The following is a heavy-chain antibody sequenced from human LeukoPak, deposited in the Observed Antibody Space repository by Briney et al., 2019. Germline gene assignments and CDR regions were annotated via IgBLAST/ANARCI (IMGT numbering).Heavy chain of an antibody. D-gene: IGHD3-10*01. CDR2: INHSGST. Sequence: SETLCLTCAVYGGSFRGYYWSWIRQPPGKGLEWIGEINHSGSTNYYPSLKSRVTIAVDTSKNQFYLKLSSVTAADTAVYYCARDPYIYYYGSGSYYNAHNWFDPWGQGTLVTVSS. V-gene: IGHV4-34*01. CDR3: ARDPYIYYYGSGSYYNAHNWFDP. CDR1: GGSFRGYY. J-gene: IGHJ5*02.